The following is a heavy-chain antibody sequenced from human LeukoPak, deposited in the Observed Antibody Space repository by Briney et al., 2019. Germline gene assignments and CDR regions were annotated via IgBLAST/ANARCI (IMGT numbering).Heavy chain of an antibody. Sequence: ASVKVSCKASGYTFTSYYMHWVRQAPGQGLEWMGIINPSGGSTSYAQKFQGRVTITRNTSISTAYMELSSLRSEDTAVYYCARKGIAAAGGIDYWGQGTLVTVSS. V-gene: IGHV1-46*01. D-gene: IGHD6-13*01. CDR2: INPSGGST. J-gene: IGHJ4*02. CDR3: ARKGIAAAGGIDY. CDR1: GYTFTSYY.